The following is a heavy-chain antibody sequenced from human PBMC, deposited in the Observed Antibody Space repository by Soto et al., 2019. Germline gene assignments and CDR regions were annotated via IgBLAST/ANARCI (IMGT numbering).Heavy chain of an antibody. J-gene: IGHJ4*02. D-gene: IGHD1-7*01. CDR2: SGDKGNSYST. Sequence: EVQLVESGGGLVQPGGSLRLSCAGSGFTFSDYYIDWVRQAPGKGLEWVGRSGDKGNSYSTDYAASVKGRFTISRDASKNSLFLQMNSLKTEDTALYYCTRSITGTTSSDYWGQGTLVTVSS. CDR3: TRSITGTTSSDY. V-gene: IGHV3-72*01. CDR1: GFTFSDYY.